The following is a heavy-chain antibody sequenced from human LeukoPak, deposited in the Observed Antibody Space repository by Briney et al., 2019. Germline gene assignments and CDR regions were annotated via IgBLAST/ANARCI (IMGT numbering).Heavy chain of an antibody. CDR2: IQYDGHDY. V-gene: IGHV3-30*02. CDR3: AELGITMIGGV. CDR1: GFSLSRYD. D-gene: IGHD3-10*02. J-gene: IGHJ6*04. Sequence: GGSLRLSCAASGFSLSRYDMQWVRQAPGKGLEWVAFIQYDGHDYYYADSVRGRFTISRDNSKNILSLQMNSLRAEDTAVYYCAELGITMIGGVWGKGTTVTISS.